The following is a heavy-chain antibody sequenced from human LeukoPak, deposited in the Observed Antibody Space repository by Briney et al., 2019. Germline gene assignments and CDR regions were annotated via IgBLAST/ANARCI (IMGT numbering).Heavy chain of an antibody. Sequence: GGSLRLSCAASGFIFNYYTMNWVRQAPGKGPEWIASIDSSGSYIYYAASVKGRFTISRDNARDSVYLQMNNLRADDTAVYYCARDIHSSRFVYWGHGTLVTVSS. V-gene: IGHV3-21*01. CDR2: IDSSGSYI. D-gene: IGHD1-26*01. J-gene: IGHJ4*01. CDR1: GFIFNYYT. CDR3: ARDIHSSRFVY.